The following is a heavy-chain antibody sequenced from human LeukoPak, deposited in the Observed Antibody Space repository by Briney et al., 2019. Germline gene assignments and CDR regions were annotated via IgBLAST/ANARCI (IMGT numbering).Heavy chain of an antibody. CDR2: INHSGST. CDR1: GGSFSGYY. D-gene: IGHD2-15*01. V-gene: IGHV4-34*01. CDR3: AREVNCSGGSCYAISLYGMDV. J-gene: IGHJ6*02. Sequence: SETLSLTCAVYGGSFSGYYWSRIRQPPGKGLEWIGEINHSGSTNYNPSLKSRVTISVDTSKNQFSLKLSSVTAADTAVYYCAREVNCSGGSCYAISLYGMDVWGQGTTVTVSS.